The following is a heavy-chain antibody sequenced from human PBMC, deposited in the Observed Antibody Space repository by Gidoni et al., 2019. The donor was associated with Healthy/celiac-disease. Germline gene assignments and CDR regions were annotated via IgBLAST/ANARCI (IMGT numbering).Heavy chain of an antibody. J-gene: IGHJ6*02. D-gene: IGHD6-6*01. CDR2: MYSGGST. CDR1: GFSVSRNY. CDR3: ASTEDSSSSGYYYGMDV. Sequence: EVLLVPSGSVLVQRGGSLSPSCAASGFSVSRNYMSWVRQAPGKGREWVSVMYSGGSTYYADSVKGRFTISRDNCKNTLYLKMNSLRAEDTAVYYCASTEDSSSSGYYYGMDVWGQGTTVTVSS. V-gene: IGHV3-66*01.